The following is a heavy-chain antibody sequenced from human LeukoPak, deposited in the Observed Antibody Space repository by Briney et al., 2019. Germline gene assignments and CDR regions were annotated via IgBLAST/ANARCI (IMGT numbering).Heavy chain of an antibody. CDR1: GGSISDYY. V-gene: IGHV4-59*01. CDR3: ARDYGGSGRSGYVSP. D-gene: IGHD5-12*01. J-gene: IGHJ5*02. CDR2: IYYSGGT. Sequence: SETLSLTCSVSGGSISDYYWSWIRQPPGRGLEWIGFIYYSGGTNYNPSLKSRVTISIDTSRNQFSLKMSSVTAADTAVYYCARDYGGSGRSGYVSPSGQGTLVTVSS.